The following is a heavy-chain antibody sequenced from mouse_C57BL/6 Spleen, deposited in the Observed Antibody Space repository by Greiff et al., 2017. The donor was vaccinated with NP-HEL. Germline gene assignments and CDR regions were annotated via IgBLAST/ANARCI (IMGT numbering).Heavy chain of an antibody. D-gene: IGHD4-1*01. J-gene: IGHJ2*01. CDR2: INYDGSST. Sequence: DVQLVESEGGLVQPGSSMKLSCTASGFTFSDYYMAWVRQVPEKGLEWVANINYDGSSTYYLDSLKSRFIISRDNAKNILYLQMSSLKSEDTATYYCARANWDYFDYWGQGTTLTVSS. CDR1: GFTFSDYY. CDR3: ARANWDYFDY. V-gene: IGHV5-16*01.